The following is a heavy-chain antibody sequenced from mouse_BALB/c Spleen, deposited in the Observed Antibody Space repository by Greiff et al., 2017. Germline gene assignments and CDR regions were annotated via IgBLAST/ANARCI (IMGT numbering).Heavy chain of an antibody. Sequence: QVTLKVSGPGILQPSQTLSLTCSFSGFSLSTSGMSVGWIRQPSGKGLEWLAHIWWNDDKYYNPALKSRLTISKDTSNNQVFLKIASVVTADTATYYCARIAGGSRNWYFDVWGAGTTVTVSS. CDR2: IWWNDDK. J-gene: IGHJ1*01. D-gene: IGHD1-1*01. V-gene: IGHV8-8*01. CDR3: ARIAGGSRNWYFDV. CDR1: GFSLSTSGMS.